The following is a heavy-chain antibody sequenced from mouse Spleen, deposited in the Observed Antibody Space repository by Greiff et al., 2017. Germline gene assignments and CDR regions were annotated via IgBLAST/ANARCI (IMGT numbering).Heavy chain of an antibody. D-gene: IGHD2-4*01. CDR2: INPSSGYT. CDR1: GYTFTSYW. V-gene: IGHV1-7*01. CDR3: AKIYYDYYYAMDY. J-gene: IGHJ4*01. Sequence: VQGVESGAELAKPGASVKLSCKASGYTFTSYWMHWVKQRPGQGLEWIGYINPSSGYTKYNQKFKDKATLTADKSSSTAYMQLSSLTYEDSAVYYCAKIYYDYYYAMDYWGQGTSVTVSS.